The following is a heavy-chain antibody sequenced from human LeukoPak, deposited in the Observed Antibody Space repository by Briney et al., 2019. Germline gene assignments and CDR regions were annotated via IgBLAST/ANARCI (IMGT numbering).Heavy chain of an antibody. V-gene: IGHV3-74*01. J-gene: IGHJ5*02. CDR2: INSDGSST. CDR3: ARAPIVGVFDP. Sequence: GGSLRLSCAASGFTFSSYWMHWVRQAPGKGLVWVSRINSDGSSTSYADSVKGRFTISRDNAKNTLYLQMTSLRAEDTAVYYCARAPIVGVFDPWGQGTLVTVSS. CDR1: GFTFSSYW. D-gene: IGHD3-3*01.